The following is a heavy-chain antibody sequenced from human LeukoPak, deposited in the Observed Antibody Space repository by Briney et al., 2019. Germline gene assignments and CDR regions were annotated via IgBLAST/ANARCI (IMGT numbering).Heavy chain of an antibody. CDR3: AKEPPNGYCTTTSCYFDY. CDR1: GFTFSSYW. J-gene: IGHJ4*02. CDR2: IKSDGST. V-gene: IGHV3-74*01. D-gene: IGHD2-2*03. Sequence: GGSLRLSCAASGFTFSSYWMHWVRQAPGKGLVWVSRIKSDGSTNYADSVKGRFTISRDNFKNTLYLQMNSLRPEDTAVYYCAKEPPNGYCTTTSCYFDYWGQGTQVTVSS.